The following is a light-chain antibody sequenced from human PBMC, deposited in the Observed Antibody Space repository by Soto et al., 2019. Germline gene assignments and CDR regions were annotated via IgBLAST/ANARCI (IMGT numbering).Light chain of an antibody. CDR3: QQANSFPIT. V-gene: IGKV1-12*01. CDR2: AAS. CDR1: QGISTY. Sequence: DIQMTQSPSTLSASVGDRVTITCRASQGISTYLAWYQQKPGKAPKLLIYAASTLQSGVPLSFSGSGSGTDFTLTISSLQPEDFATYYCQQANSFPITFGQGTRLEIK. J-gene: IGKJ5*01.